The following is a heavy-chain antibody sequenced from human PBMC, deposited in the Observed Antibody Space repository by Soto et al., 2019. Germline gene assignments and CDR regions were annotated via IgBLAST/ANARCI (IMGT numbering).Heavy chain of an antibody. V-gene: IGHV1-69*10. CDR2: VIPVFGLA. D-gene: IGHD3-10*01. CDR1: GGTFSSYA. J-gene: IGHJ6*02. CDR3: ARGKSYYGSGKGIYVYYSLDV. Sequence: GASVKVSCKSSGGTFSSYAISWVRQAPGQGLEWMGGVIPVFGLATYAQKVQGRVTITADKSTNTAYMEVSSLRSEDTAVYYCARGKSYYGSGKGIYVYYSLDVWGQGTSVTVSS.